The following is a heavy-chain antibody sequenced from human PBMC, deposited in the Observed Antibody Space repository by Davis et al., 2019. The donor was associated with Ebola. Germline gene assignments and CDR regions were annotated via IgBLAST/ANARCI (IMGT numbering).Heavy chain of an antibody. V-gene: IGHV3-30*12. J-gene: IGHJ4*02. Sequence: PGGSLRLSCAASGFTFSSFGMHWVRQAPGQVLEWVAVISYDGSRSSYADSVKGRFTISRDNAKTTLYLQMNSLRAEDTAVYYCAKGPLAYYDILTGIGHFDYWGQGTLVTVSS. CDR2: ISYDGSRS. CDR1: GFTFSSFG. CDR3: AKGPLAYYDILTGIGHFDY. D-gene: IGHD3-9*01.